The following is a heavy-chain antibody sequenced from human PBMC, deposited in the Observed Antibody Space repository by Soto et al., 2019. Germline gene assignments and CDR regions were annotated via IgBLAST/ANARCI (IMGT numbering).Heavy chain of an antibody. Sequence: GGSLRLSCAASGFTFSSYAMSWVRQAPGKGLEWVSAISGSGGSTYYADSVKGRFTISRDNSKNTLYLQMNSLRAEDTAVYYCARKGAYSSSLYFDYWGQGTLVTVSS. CDR3: ARKGAYSSSLYFDY. CDR2: ISGSGGST. V-gene: IGHV3-23*01. CDR1: GFTFSSYA. J-gene: IGHJ4*02. D-gene: IGHD6-6*01.